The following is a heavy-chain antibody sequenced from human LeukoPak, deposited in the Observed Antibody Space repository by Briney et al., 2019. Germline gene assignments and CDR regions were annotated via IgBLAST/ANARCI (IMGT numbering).Heavy chain of an antibody. CDR3: ARVKGDFWSGDPSAADY. D-gene: IGHD3-3*01. CDR1: GGSISSDY. V-gene: IGHV4-59*01. Sequence: SETLSLTCTVSGGSISSDYWSWIRQPPGKGLEWIGYIYYSGSTNYNPSLKSRVTISVDTSKNQFSLKLSSVTAADTAVYYCARVKGDFWSGDPSAADYWGQGTLVTVSS. J-gene: IGHJ4*02. CDR2: IYYSGST.